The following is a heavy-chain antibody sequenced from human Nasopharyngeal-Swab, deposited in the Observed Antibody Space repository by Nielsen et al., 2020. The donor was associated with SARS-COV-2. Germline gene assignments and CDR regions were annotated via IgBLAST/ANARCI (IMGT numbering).Heavy chain of an antibody. V-gene: IGHV4-34*01. CDR3: ARETSVTTLWYFDL. CDR1: NGSFNPYY. CDR2: INHAGIT. J-gene: IGHJ2*01. D-gene: IGHD4-17*01. Sequence: GSLRLSCAVSNGSFNPYYWTWIRQPPGKGLEWIGEINHAGITKYNPSLKSRVAISVDTSQNQFSLKLSSVTAADTAVYYCARETSVTTLWYFDLWGRGALVTVSS.